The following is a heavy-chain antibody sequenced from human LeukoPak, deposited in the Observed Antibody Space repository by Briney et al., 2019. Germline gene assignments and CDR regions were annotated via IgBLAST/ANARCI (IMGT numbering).Heavy chain of an antibody. CDR3: ARGGGMTTVTTNYFDY. J-gene: IGHJ4*02. V-gene: IGHV4-34*01. D-gene: IGHD4-17*01. CDR1: GGSFGGYY. CDR2: INHSGST. Sequence: SETLSLTCAVYGGSFGGYYWSWIRQPPGKGLEWIGEINHSGSTNYNPSLKSRVTISVDTSKNQFSLKLSSVTAADTAVYYCARGGGMTTVTTNYFDYWGQGTLVTVSS.